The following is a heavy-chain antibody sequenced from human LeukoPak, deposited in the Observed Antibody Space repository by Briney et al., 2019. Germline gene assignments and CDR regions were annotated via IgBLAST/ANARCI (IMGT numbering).Heavy chain of an antibody. J-gene: IGHJ4*02. Sequence: GGSLRPSCAASGFTFSSYWMSWVRQAPGKGLEWVANIKQDGSEKYYVDSVKGRFTISRDNAKNSLYLQMNSLRAEDTAVYYCARDQSGEVTTWIDYFDYWGQGTLVTVSS. CDR1: GFTFSSYW. CDR3: ARDQSGEVTTWIDYFDY. V-gene: IGHV3-7*01. D-gene: IGHD4-17*01. CDR2: IKQDGSEK.